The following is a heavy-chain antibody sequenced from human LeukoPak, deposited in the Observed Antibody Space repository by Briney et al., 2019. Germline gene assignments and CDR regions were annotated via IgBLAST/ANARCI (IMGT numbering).Heavy chain of an antibody. D-gene: IGHD3-22*01. CDR1: GFTFSSYA. CDR3: ANTPPRSSGFDTYYFDS. CDR2: ISGSGGST. V-gene: IGHV3-23*01. J-gene: IGHJ4*02. Sequence: PGGSLRLSCAASGFTFSSYAMSWVRQAPGKGLEWVSAISGSGGSTYYADSVKGRFTISRDNSKNTLCLQMNSVRAEDTAVYYCANTPPRSSGFDTYYFDSWGQGTLVTVSS.